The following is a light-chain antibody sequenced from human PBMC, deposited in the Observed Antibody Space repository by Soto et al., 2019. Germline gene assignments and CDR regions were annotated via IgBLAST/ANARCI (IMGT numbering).Light chain of an antibody. J-gene: IGLJ2*01. Sequence: QSVLTQPPSVSGAPGQRVTISCTGSSSNIGAGYDVHWYQQLPGTAAKLLIYGNSNRPSGVPDRFSGSKSGTSASLAITGLQAEDEAEYDSSLSGVVFGGGTKLTVL. CDR2: GNS. CDR3: SLSGVV. V-gene: IGLV1-40*01. CDR1: SSNIGAGYD.